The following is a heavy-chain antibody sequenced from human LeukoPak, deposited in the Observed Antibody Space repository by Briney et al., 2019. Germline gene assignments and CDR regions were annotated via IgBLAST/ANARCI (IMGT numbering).Heavy chain of an antibody. Sequence: ASVKASCKASGGTFSSYAISWVRQAPGQGLEWMGWMNPNSGNTGYAQKFQGRVTMTRNTSISTAYMELSSLRSEDTAVYYCARGHSSSWPYYYYGMDVWGQGTTVTVSS. CDR2: MNPNSGNT. CDR1: GGTFSSYA. V-gene: IGHV1-8*02. CDR3: ARGHSSSWPYYYYGMDV. J-gene: IGHJ6*02. D-gene: IGHD6-13*01.